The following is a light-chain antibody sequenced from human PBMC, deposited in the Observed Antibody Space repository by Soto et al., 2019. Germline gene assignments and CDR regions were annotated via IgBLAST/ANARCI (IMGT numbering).Light chain of an antibody. J-gene: IGKJ1*01. V-gene: IGKV3-20*01. CDR1: QSIPNSY. CDR3: LQYGSTPGT. CDR2: GAS. Sequence: EIVLTQSPGTLSLSPGERATLSCRASQSIPNSYLSWYQHKPGQAPRLLIHGASSRATGMPDRFSGSGSGTDLTLIIDRLEPEDFALYYCLQYGSTPGTFGQGTKVDLK.